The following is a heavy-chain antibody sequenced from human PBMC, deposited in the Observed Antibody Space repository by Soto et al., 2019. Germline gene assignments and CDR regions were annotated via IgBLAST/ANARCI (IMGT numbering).Heavy chain of an antibody. D-gene: IGHD4-4*01. Sequence: SETLSLTCAVSGGSISSSNWWSWVRQPPGKGLEWIGEIYHSGSTNYNPSLKSRVTISVDKSKNQFSLKLSSVTAADTAVYYCARSTVTTTPYYYYYGMDVWGQGTTVTVSS. CDR1: GGSISSSNW. V-gene: IGHV4-4*02. CDR2: IYHSGST. CDR3: ARSTVTTTPYYYYYGMDV. J-gene: IGHJ6*02.